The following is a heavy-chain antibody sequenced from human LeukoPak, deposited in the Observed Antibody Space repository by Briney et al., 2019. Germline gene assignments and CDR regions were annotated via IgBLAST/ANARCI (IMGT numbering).Heavy chain of an antibody. CDR3: ARSPIGPYDILTGYSVYYFDY. J-gene: IGHJ4*02. CDR2: IYTSGST. Sequence: PSQTLSLTCTVSGGSISSGSYYWSWLRQPAGTGLEWIGRIYTSGSTNYNPSLKSRVTVSVDTSKNQFSLKLSSVTAADTAVYYCARSPIGPYDILTGYSVYYFDYWGQGTLVTVSS. D-gene: IGHD3-9*01. V-gene: IGHV4-61*02. CDR1: GGSISSGSYY.